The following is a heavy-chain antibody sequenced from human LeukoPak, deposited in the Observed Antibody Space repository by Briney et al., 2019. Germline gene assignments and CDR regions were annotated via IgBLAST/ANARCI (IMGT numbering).Heavy chain of an antibody. CDR1: GFIFGDYA. D-gene: IGHD3-9*01. CDR2: IRSEGYGGTT. Sequence: GGSLRLSCTASGFIFGDYAMSWVRQAPGKGLEWVGFIRSEGYGGTTEYAASVKGRFTISRDNSKGIAYLQMNSLKSEDTAVYYCSRRMEVPYFDWGSDNWGQGALVTVSS. CDR3: SRRMEVPYFDWGSDN. J-gene: IGHJ4*02. V-gene: IGHV3-49*04.